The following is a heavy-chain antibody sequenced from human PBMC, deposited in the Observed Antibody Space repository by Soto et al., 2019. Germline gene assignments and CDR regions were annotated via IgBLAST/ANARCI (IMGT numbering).Heavy chain of an antibody. D-gene: IGHD1-7*01. CDR2: IIPIFDTA. J-gene: IGHJ5*02. Sequence: SVKVSCKASGGTFSSYAISWVRQAPGQGLEWMGGIIPIFDTANYAQKFQGRVTITADKSTSTAYMELSSLRSEDTAVYYCARSFNWNYGINWFDPWGQGTLVTVSS. CDR3: ARSFNWNYGINWFDP. CDR1: GGTFSSYA. V-gene: IGHV1-69*06.